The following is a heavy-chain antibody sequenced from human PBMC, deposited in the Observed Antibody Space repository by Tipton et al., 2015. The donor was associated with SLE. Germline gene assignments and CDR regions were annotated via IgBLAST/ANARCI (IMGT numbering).Heavy chain of an antibody. V-gene: IGHV4-4*07. Sequence: TLSLTCTVSGDSVSNSYWSWIRQPAGKGLEWIGRIYTGGSANYNPSLRSRVTMSLDTSKNQFSLNLMSVTAADTAVYYCARESWMVFDHWDQGALVTVSS. CDR2: IYTGGSA. CDR1: GDSVSNSY. J-gene: IGHJ4*02. CDR3: ARESWMVFDH. D-gene: IGHD2-2*03.